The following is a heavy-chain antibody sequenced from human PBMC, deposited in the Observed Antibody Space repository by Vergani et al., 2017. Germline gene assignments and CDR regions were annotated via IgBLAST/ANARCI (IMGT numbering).Heavy chain of an antibody. CDR2: ISGSGGST. Sequence: EVQLLESGGGLVQPGGSLRLSCAASGFTFSSYAMSWVRQAPGKGLEWVSAISGSGGSTYYADSVKGRFTISRDNSKNTLYLQMNSLRAEDTAVYYCAKRSRAPCYCSSTSCPQPFDYWGQGTLVTVSS. CDR1: GFTFSSYA. CDR3: AKRSRAPCYCSSTSCPQPFDY. J-gene: IGHJ4*02. D-gene: IGHD2-2*01. V-gene: IGHV3-23*01.